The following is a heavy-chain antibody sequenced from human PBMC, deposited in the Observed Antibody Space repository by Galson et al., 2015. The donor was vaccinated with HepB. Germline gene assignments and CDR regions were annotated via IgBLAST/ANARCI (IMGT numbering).Heavy chain of an antibody. D-gene: IGHD2-21*02. CDR1: GFTFSSYA. CDR2: ISYDGSNK. CDR3: ARDYCGGDCDYYYYYGMDV. J-gene: IGHJ6*02. V-gene: IGHV3-30*04. Sequence: SLRLSCAASGFTFSSYAMHWVRQAPGKGLEWVAVISYDGSNKYYADSVKGRFTISRDNSKNTLYLQMNSLRAEDTAVYYCARDYCGGDCDYYYYYGMDVWGQGTMVTVSS.